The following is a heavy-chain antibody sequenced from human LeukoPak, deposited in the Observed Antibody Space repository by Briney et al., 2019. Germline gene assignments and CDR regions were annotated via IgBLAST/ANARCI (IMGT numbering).Heavy chain of an antibody. V-gene: IGHV3-48*03. Sequence: GGSLRLSCAASGFTFSSYEMNWVRQAPGKGLEWVSYIGSSGNAIYFADSVKGRFTISRDNAKNSLYLQMNSLRAEDTAVYYCAKGGYSNGRYYYYYMDVWGEGTTVTVSS. CDR2: IGSSGNAI. J-gene: IGHJ6*03. CDR3: AKGGYSNGRYYYYYMDV. D-gene: IGHD5-18*01. CDR1: GFTFSSYE.